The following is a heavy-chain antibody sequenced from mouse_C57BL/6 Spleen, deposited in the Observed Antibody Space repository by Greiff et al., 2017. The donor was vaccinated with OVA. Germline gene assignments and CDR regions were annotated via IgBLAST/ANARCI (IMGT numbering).Heavy chain of an antibody. CDR1: GYTFTSYG. J-gene: IGHJ3*01. D-gene: IGHD2-3*01. CDR2: IYPRSGNT. V-gene: IGHV1-81*01. Sequence: QVHVKQSGAELARPGASVKLSCKASGYTFTSYGISWVKQRTGQGLEWIGEIYPRSGNTYYNEKFKGKATLTADKSSSTAYMELRSLTSEDSAVYFCARRDDGPSWGQGTLVTVSA. CDR3: ARRDDGPS.